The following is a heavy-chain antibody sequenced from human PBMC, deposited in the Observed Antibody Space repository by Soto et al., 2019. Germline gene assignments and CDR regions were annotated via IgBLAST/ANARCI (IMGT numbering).Heavy chain of an antibody. V-gene: IGHV1-18*01. Sequence: GASVKVSCKASGYTFTSYGISWVRQAPGQGLEWMGWISAYNGNTNYAQKLQGRVTMTTDTSTSTAYMELRSLRSDDTAVYYCARVYDSSGYYYASSYFDYWGQGTLVTVSS. CDR1: GYTFTSYG. CDR3: ARVYDSSGYYYASSYFDY. J-gene: IGHJ4*02. D-gene: IGHD3-22*01. CDR2: ISAYNGNT.